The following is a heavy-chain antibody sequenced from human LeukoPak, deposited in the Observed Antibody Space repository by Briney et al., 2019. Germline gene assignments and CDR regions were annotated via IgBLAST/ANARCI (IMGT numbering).Heavy chain of an antibody. Sequence: VASVKVSCKASGYTFTGYYMHWVRQAPGQGLEWMGWINPNSGGTNYAQKFQGRVTMTRDTSISTAYMELSRLRSDDTAVYYCARSAILGYCSSTSCYPGGAFDYWGQGTLVTVSS. CDR1: GYTFTGYY. D-gene: IGHD2-2*01. CDR3: ARSAILGYCSSTSCYPGGAFDY. V-gene: IGHV1-2*02. CDR2: INPNSGGT. J-gene: IGHJ4*02.